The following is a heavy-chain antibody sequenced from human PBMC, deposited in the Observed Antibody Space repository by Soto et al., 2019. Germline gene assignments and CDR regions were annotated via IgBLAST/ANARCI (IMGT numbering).Heavy chain of an antibody. V-gene: IGHV3-74*01. Sequence: EVQLVESGGGLVQPGGSLRLSCAASGFTFSSYWMHWVRQAPGKGLVWVSRINSDGSSTSYADSVKGRFTISRDNGKNTLYLQINSLRAEDTAVYYCRGYSYGSYGSGYSALWGRGTLVTVSS. D-gene: IGHD5-18*01. CDR2: INSDGSST. J-gene: IGHJ2*01. CDR3: RGYSYGSYGSGYSAL. CDR1: GFTFSSYW.